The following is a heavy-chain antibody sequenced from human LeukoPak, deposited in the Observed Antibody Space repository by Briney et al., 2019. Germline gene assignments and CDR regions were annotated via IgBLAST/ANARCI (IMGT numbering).Heavy chain of an antibody. CDR3: ARGGYSNSPKRITMVRGVITY. CDR2: INHSGST. J-gene: IGHJ4*02. V-gene: IGHV4-34*01. CDR1: GGSFSGYY. D-gene: IGHD3-10*01. Sequence: PLETLSLTCAVYGGSFSGYYWSWIRQPPGKGLEWIGEINHSGSTNYNPSLKSRVTISVDTSKNQFSLKLSSVTAADTAVYYCARGGYSNSPKRITMVRGVITYWGQGTLVTVSS.